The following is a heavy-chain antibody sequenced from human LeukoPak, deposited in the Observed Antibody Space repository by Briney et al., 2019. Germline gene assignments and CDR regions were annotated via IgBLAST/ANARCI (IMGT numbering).Heavy chain of an antibody. CDR2: ISSSSSYI. V-gene: IGHV3-21*01. CDR1: GFTFSGYA. CDR3: ARDRGRDYGDYNWFDP. D-gene: IGHD4-17*01. Sequence: GGSLRLSCAASGFTFSGYAMTWVRQAPGKGLEWVSSISSSSSYIYYADSVKGRFTISRDNAKNSLYLQMNSLRAEDTAVYYCARDRGRDYGDYNWFDPWGQGTLVTVSS. J-gene: IGHJ5*02.